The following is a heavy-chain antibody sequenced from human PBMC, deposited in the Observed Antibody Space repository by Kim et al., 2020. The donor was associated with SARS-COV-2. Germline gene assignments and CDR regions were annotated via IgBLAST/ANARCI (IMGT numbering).Heavy chain of an antibody. Sequence: ASVKVSCKASGYTFTSYDINWVRQATGQGLEWMGWMNPNSGNTGYAQKFQGRVTMTRNTSISTAYMELSSLRSEDTAVYYCARGRLEWVGESYYYYGMDVWGQWTTVTVSS. V-gene: IGHV1-8*01. CDR2: MNPNSGNT. J-gene: IGHJ6*02. CDR1: GYTFTSYD. CDR3: ARGRLEWVGESYYYYGMDV. D-gene: IGHD3-10*01.